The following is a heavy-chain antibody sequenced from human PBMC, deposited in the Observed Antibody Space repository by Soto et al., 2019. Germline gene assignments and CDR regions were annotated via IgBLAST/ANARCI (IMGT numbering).Heavy chain of an antibody. D-gene: IGHD6-19*01. CDR1: GGSISSGGYS. CDR2: IYHSGST. J-gene: IGHJ4*02. V-gene: IGHV4-30-2*01. Sequence: QLQLQESGSGLVKPSQTLSLTCAVSGGSISSGGYSWSWIRQPPGKGLEWIGYIYHSGSTYYNPSLKSRVTISVDRSKNQFSRKLSSATAADTAVYYCARAGGLGAVAADYWGQGTLVTVSS. CDR3: ARAGGLGAVAADY.